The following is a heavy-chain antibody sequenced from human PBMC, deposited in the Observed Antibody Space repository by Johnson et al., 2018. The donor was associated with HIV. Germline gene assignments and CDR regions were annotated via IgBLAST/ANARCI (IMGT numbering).Heavy chain of an antibody. CDR3: ARHSTSSTMGAFDI. J-gene: IGHJ3*02. D-gene: IGHD6-6*01. V-gene: IGHV3-23*04. Sequence: EVQLVESGGGLVQPGGSLRFSCAVSGFTFSSYAMSWVRQAPGKGLAWVSAISGSGGSTYYADSVKGRFTISRDNSKNTLYLQMNSLRAEDTAVYYCARHSTSSTMGAFDIWGQGTMVTVSS. CDR1: GFTFSSYA. CDR2: ISGSGGST.